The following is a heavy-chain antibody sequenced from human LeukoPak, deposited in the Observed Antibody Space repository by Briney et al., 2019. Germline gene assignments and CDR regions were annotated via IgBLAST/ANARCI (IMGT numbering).Heavy chain of an antibody. V-gene: IGHV4-4*09. CDR1: SGSISNYY. CDR2: IHTSGST. Sequence: SETLSLTCSVLSGSISNYYWTWIRQPPGKGPEWIGYIHTSGSTNYNPSLKSRVTISVDTSKKQFSLKLSSVTAADTAVYYCARRPDGTSHFDYWGQGTLVTVFS. D-gene: IGHD6-6*01. CDR3: ARRPDGTSHFDY. J-gene: IGHJ4*02.